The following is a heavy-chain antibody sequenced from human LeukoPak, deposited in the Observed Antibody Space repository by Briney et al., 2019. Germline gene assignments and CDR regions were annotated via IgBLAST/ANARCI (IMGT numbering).Heavy chain of an antibody. D-gene: IGHD3-22*01. Sequence: ASVTVSCKASGYTFSSYGISWGRQAPGQGLEWMAWISAYNGKTNYAQKLRGRVTMTTDTSTSTAYMELRSLRSDDTAIYYCARDRNPYYDGSGYGYCWGQGTLVTVSS. V-gene: IGHV1-18*01. CDR3: ARDRNPYYDGSGYGYC. CDR2: ISAYNGKT. J-gene: IGHJ4*02. CDR1: GYTFSSYG.